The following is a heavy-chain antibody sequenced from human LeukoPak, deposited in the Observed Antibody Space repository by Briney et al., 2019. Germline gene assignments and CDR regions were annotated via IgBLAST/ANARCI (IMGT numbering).Heavy chain of an antibody. J-gene: IGHJ4*02. CDR2: IWYDGSNN. Sequence: GRSLRLSCAASGFTFSSYGMHWVRQAPGKGLEWVAVIWYDGSNNYYADSVKGRFTISRDNSKNTLYLQMNSLRAEDTAVYYCARDRDYYDSSGYYYGYFDYWGQGTLVTVSS. V-gene: IGHV3-33*01. D-gene: IGHD3-22*01. CDR1: GFTFSSYG. CDR3: ARDRDYYDSSGYYYGYFDY.